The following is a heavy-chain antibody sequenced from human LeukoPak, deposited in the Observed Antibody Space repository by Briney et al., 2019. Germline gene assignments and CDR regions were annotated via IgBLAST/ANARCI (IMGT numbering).Heavy chain of an antibody. CDR1: GGSINSDSYY. CDR3: ARVVYSSGWYSDY. V-gene: IGHV4-61*02. CDR2: IYTSGST. J-gene: IGHJ4*02. D-gene: IGHD6-19*01. Sequence: SETLSLTCTVSGGSINSDSYYWSWIRQPAGKGLEWIGRIYTSGSTNYNPSLKSRVTISVDTSKNQFSLKLSSVTAADTAVYYCARVVYSSGWYSDYWGQGTLVTVSS.